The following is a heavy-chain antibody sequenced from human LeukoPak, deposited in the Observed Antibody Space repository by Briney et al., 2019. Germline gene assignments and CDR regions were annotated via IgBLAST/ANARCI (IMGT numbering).Heavy chain of an antibody. CDR1: GGSFSSYY. Sequence: SETLSLTCAVYGGSFSSYYWSWIRQPPGKGLEWIGYIYYSGSTNYNPSLKSRVTISVDTSKNQFSLKLSSVTAADTAVYYCARAGCSGGSCYEYYYYYYYMDVWGKGTTVTVSS. J-gene: IGHJ6*03. V-gene: IGHV4-59*01. CDR2: IYYSGST. CDR3: ARAGCSGGSCYEYYYYYYYMDV. D-gene: IGHD2-15*01.